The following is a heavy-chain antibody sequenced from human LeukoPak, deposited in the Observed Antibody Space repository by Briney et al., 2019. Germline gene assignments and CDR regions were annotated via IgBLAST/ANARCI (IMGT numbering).Heavy chain of an antibody. V-gene: IGHV1-2*06. CDR1: GYTFTGYY. CDR2: INPNSGGT. CDR3: ARGRYYDRRFDP. D-gene: IGHD3-22*01. Sequence: ASVKVSCKASGYTFTGYYMHWVRQAPGQGLEWMGRINPNSGGTNYAQKFQGRVTMTRDTSISTAYMELSSLRSEDTAVYYCARGRYYDRRFDPWGQGTLVTVSS. J-gene: IGHJ5*02.